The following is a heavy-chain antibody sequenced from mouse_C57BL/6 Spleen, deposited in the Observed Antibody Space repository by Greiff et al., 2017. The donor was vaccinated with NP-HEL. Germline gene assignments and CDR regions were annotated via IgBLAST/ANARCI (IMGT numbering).Heavy chain of an antibody. V-gene: IGHV14-2*01. CDR3: AREGFTTVVATRAMDY. D-gene: IGHD1-1*01. J-gene: IGHJ4*01. CDR2: IDPEDGET. Sequence: DVQLQESGAELVKPGASVKLSCTASGFNIKDYYMHWVKQRTEQGLEWIGRIDPEDGETKYAPKFQGKATITADTSSNTAYLQLSSLTSEDTAVYYCAREGFTTVVATRAMDYWGQGTSVTVSS. CDR1: GFNIKDYY.